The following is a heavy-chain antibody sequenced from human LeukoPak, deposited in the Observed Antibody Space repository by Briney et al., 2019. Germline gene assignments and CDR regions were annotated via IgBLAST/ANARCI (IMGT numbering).Heavy chain of an antibody. J-gene: IGHJ3*02. CDR3: ARSVIAVAGYDAFDI. V-gene: IGHV3-48*02. CDR1: GFTFSAYS. Sequence: QTGGSLRLSCAASGFTFSAYSMNWVRQAPGKGLDWVSYISSRSFTIYYADSVKGRFTISRDDAKNSLYLEMNSLRDEDTAVYYCARSVIAVAGYDAFDISGQGTVVTVSS. CDR2: ISSRSFTI. D-gene: IGHD6-19*01.